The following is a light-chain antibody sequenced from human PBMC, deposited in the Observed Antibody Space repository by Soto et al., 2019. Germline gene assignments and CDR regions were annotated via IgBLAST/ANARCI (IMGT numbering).Light chain of an antibody. V-gene: IGLV2-14*01. CDR2: EVS. Sequence: QSALTQPASVSGSPGQSITISCTGTSSDVGAYVYVSWYQQHPGKAPKFMLYEVSNRPSGLSDRFSGSKSGNTASLTISGLQAEDEADYYCSSFTTSNTWVFGGGTKVTVL. J-gene: IGLJ3*02. CDR3: SSFTTSNTWV. CDR1: SSDVGAYVY.